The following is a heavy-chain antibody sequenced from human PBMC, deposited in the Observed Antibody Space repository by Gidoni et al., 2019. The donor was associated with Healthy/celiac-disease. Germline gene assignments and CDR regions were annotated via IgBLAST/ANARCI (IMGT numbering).Heavy chain of an antibody. CDR1: GGSISSSSYY. CDR3: ATGIGNGYNGPDAFDI. D-gene: IGHD5-12*01. CDR2: IYYSGST. Sequence: QLPLQESGPGLVKPSETLSLTCTVSGGSISSSSYYWGWIRQPPGKGLEWIVSIYYSGSTYYNPSLKSRVTISVDTSKNQFSLKLSSVTAADTAVYYCATGIGNGYNGPDAFDIWGQGTMVTVSS. J-gene: IGHJ3*02. V-gene: IGHV4-39*01.